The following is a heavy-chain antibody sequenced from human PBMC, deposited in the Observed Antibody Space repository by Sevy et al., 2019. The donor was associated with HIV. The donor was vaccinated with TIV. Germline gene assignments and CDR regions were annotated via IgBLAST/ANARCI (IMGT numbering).Heavy chain of an antibody. Sequence: GGSLRLSCAVSGFTFRTYGMSWVRQAPGKGLEWVSSISDSGGNTYYADSVKGQFTISRDNSKSTLYLQMNSLTAEDTAIYYCAKRVEYTSSYAYFDLWGRGTLVTVSS. D-gene: IGHD6-6*01. CDR3: AKRVEYTSSYAYFDL. CDR1: GFTFRTYG. CDR2: ISDSGGNT. V-gene: IGHV3-23*01. J-gene: IGHJ2*01.